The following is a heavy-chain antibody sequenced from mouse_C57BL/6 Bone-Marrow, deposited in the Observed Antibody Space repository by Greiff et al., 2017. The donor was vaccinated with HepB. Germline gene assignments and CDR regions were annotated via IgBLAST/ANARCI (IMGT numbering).Heavy chain of an antibody. CDR1: GFTFSDYG. CDR2: ISSGSSTI. CDR3: ARLGLSWFAY. V-gene: IGHV5-17*01. D-gene: IGHD4-1*01. J-gene: IGHJ3*01. Sequence: EVKLMESGGGLVKPGGSLKLSCAASGFTFSDYGMHWLRQAPEKGLEWVAYISSGSSTIYYADTVKGRFTISRDNAKNTLFLQMTSLRSEDTAMYYCARLGLSWFAYWGQGTLVTVSA.